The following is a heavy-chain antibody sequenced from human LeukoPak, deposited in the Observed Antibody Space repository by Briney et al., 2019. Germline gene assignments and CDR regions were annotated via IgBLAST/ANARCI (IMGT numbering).Heavy chain of an antibody. J-gene: IGHJ4*02. V-gene: IGHV3-48*02. CDR1: GFTFSSYN. CDR2: ISSSSTI. CDR3: ARSRGAGPGAYFDY. Sequence: PGGSLRLSCAASGFTFSSYNMNWVRQAPGKGLEWVSYISSSSTIYYADSVKGRFTISRDNAKNSLYLQMNSLRDEDTAVYYCARSRGAGPGAYFDYWGQGTLITVSS. D-gene: IGHD6-19*01.